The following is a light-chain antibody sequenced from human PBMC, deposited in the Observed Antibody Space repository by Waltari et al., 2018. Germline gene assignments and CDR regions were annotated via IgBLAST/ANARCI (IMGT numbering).Light chain of an antibody. CDR1: SSDVGGYDS. CDR2: DVD. CDR3: CSFAGNYTLL. J-gene: IGLJ2*01. V-gene: IGLV2-11*01. Sequence: QSALTQPRSVSGSPGQSVPLSCTGTSSDVGGYDSVPWSQQHPGKAPKLLISDVDKRPSGVSDRFSGSKSGNTASLTISGLQIDDEATYYCCSFAGNYTLLFGGGTNLTVL.